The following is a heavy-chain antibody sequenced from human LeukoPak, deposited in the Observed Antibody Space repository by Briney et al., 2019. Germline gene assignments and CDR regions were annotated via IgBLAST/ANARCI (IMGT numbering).Heavy chain of an antibody. CDR3: TRGFYYDNSGYLLPDY. CDR1: GFTFGDYA. Sequence: PGGSLRLSCTASGFTFGDYALSWVRQAPGKGLEWVGFIRSKDYSGTTQYAASVKGRFTISRDDSKDIAYLQMNSLKTEDTAVYYCTRGFYYDNSGYLLPDYWGQGTLVTVSS. J-gene: IGHJ4*02. V-gene: IGHV3-49*04. D-gene: IGHD3-22*01. CDR2: IRSKDYSGTT.